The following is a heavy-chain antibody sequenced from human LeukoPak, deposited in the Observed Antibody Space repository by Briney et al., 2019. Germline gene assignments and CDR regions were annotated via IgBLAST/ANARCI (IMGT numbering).Heavy chain of an antibody. CDR3: TRDGTDYYYYYMDV. D-gene: IGHD6-13*01. J-gene: IGHJ6*03. CDR2: ISSSRSPI. CDR1: VFTFSHYY. Sequence: GGSLRLSCAASVFTFSHYYMSWLRQAPGEGLEGVSYISSSRSPIYYAGSVKGRFTISRDNDKNSLYLQMNSLRAEDTAVYYCTRDGTDYYYYYMDVWGKGTTVTVSS. V-gene: IGHV3-11*04.